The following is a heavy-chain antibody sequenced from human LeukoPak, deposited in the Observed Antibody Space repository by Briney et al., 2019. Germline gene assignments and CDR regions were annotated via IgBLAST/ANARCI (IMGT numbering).Heavy chain of an antibody. J-gene: IGHJ6*02. V-gene: IGHV3-30*03. CDR3: ARGEKNSYGPDYYYGMDV. Sequence: PGRSLRLSCAASGFTFNNYAMHWVRQAPGRGLEWVAVISYDGTSKYYADSVKGRFTISRDNAKNSLYLQMNSLRAEDTAVYYCARGEKNSYGPDYYYGMDVWGQGTTVTVSS. CDR2: ISYDGTSK. CDR1: GFTFNNYA. D-gene: IGHD5-18*01.